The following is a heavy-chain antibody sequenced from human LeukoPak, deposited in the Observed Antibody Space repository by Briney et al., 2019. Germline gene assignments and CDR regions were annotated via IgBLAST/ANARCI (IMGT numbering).Heavy chain of an antibody. J-gene: IGHJ3*02. CDR1: GFTFSSYA. CDR3: ASTQSYSSGWYDGYDAFDI. CDR2: ISGSGGST. V-gene: IGHV3-23*01. Sequence: PGGSLRLSCAASGFTFSSYAMSWVRQAPGKGLGWVSAISGSGGSTYYADSVKGRFTISRDNSKNTLYLQMNSLRAEDTAVYYCASTQSYSSGWYDGYDAFDIWGQGTMVTVSS. D-gene: IGHD6-19*01.